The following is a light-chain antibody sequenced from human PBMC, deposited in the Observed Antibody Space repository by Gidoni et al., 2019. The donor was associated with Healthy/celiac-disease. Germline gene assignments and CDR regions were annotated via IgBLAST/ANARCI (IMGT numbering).Light chain of an antibody. CDR1: QSVSSSY. CDR3: QQYGSSPPT. V-gene: IGKV3-20*01. J-gene: IGKJ1*01. CDR2: GAS. Sequence: EIVLTHPPGPLSLSPGERATLSCRASQSVSSSYLAWYQQKPGQAPRLLIYGASSRATGIPDRFSGSGSGTDFTLTISRLEPEDFAVYYCQQYGSSPPTFGQGTKVEIK.